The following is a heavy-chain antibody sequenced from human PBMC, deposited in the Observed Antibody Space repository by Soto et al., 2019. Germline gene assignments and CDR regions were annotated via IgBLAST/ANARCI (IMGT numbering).Heavy chain of an antibody. J-gene: IGHJ4*02. CDR3: AKGRGKNWNFDY. Sequence: EVQLLESGGGSVQPGGALRLSCAASGFTFSSYAMHWVRRPPGKGLEWVSSNSGSGGTAYYADSVKGLFSISRDSLVNTLYLQMNRLRAEDTAVYYCAKGRGKNWNFDYWGQETLVTVS. CDR1: GFTFSSYA. V-gene: IGHV3-23*01. CDR2: NSGSGGTA. D-gene: IGHD1-1*01.